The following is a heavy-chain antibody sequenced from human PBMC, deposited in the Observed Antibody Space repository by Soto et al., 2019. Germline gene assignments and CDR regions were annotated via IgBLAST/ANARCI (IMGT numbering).Heavy chain of an antibody. D-gene: IGHD3-3*01. V-gene: IGHV3-23*01. CDR3: ASPGGYDFWSGYSKGPYYYYGMDV. CDR2: ISGSGGST. CDR1: GFPFSSYA. Sequence: GGSQRLSSAASGFPFSSYAMSWVRQAPGKGLEWVSAISGSGGSTYYADSVKGRFTISRDNSKNTLYLQMNSLRAEDTAVYYCASPGGYDFWSGYSKGPYYYYGMDVWGQGTTVTVSS. J-gene: IGHJ6*02.